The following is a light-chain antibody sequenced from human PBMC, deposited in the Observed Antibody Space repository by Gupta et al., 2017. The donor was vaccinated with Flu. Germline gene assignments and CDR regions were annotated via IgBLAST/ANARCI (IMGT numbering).Light chain of an antibody. CDR2: DDS. J-gene: IGLJ2*01. CDR1: NIGSKS. V-gene: IGLV3-21*02. CDR3: QVWGSSGDHAV. Sequence: SYVLTQPPSVSVAPGQTASIPCGGNNIGSKSVHWYQQKPGQAPVLVVYDDSARPSGIPERFSGSNSGNTATLTISRVEAGDEADYHCQVWGSSGDHAVFGGGTKLTVL.